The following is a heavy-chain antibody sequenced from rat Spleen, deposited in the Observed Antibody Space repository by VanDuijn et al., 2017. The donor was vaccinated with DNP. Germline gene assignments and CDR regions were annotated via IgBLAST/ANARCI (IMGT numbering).Heavy chain of an antibody. CDR1: GFSLTSYG. CDR3: TRDAYSGYSYATDA. D-gene: IGHD1-6*01. J-gene: IGHJ4*01. V-gene: IGHV2-63*01. Sequence: QVQLKESGPGSVQPSETLSLTCTVSGFSLTSYGVSWVRQVPGKGLEWMGRVRYNGDTSYNSALKSRLSISRDTPKNQVFLKMNSLQTDDTGTYYCTRDAYSGYSYATDAWGQGTSVTVST. CDR2: VRYNGDT.